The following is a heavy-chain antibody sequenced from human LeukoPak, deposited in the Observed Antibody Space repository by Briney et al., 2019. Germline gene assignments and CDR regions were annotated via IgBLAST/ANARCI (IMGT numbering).Heavy chain of an antibody. CDR1: GGSTSSSSYY. J-gene: IGHJ4*02. Sequence: SETLSLTCTVSGGSTSSSSYYGGWIRQPPGKGLEWIGRIYYSGSTYYNPSLKSRVTISVDTSKNQFSLKLSSVTAADTAVYYCASQKKGRGYSYGYDFDYWGQGTLVTVSS. V-gene: IGHV4-39*01. CDR2: IYYSGST. CDR3: ASQKKGRGYSYGYDFDY. D-gene: IGHD5-18*01.